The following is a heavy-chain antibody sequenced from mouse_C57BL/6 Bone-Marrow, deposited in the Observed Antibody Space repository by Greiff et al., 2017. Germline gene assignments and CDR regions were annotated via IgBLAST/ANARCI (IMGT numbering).Heavy chain of an antibody. J-gene: IGHJ3*01. V-gene: IGHV5-17*01. CDR1: GFTFSDYG. Sequence: DVMLVESGGGLVKPGGSLKLSCAASGFTFSDYGMHWVRQAPEKGLEWVAYISSGSSTIYYADTVKGRFTISRDNAKNTLFLQMTSLRSEDTAMYYCARPYDYDKMAWFAYWGQGTLVTVSA. CDR2: ISSGSSTI. CDR3: ARPYDYDKMAWFAY. D-gene: IGHD2-4*01.